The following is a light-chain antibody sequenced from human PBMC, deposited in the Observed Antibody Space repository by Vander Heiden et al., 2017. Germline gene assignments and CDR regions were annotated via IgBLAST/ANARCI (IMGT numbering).Light chain of an antibody. CDR1: SSDVGGYNY. J-gene: IGLJ1*01. Sequence: QYALTQPASVSGSPGQSITISCTGTSSDVGGYNYVSWYQQYPGKAPKVIIYEVSNRPSGVSNRFSGSKSGKTASLTISGLQAEDEADYYCSSYTSSSTQVFGTGTNVTVL. CDR3: SSYTSSSTQV. V-gene: IGLV2-14*01. CDR2: EVS.